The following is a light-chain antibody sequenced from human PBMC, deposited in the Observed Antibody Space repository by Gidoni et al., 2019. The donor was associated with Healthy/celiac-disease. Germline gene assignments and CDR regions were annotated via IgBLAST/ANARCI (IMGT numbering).Light chain of an antibody. CDR1: QSISSY. V-gene: IGKV1-39*01. Sequence: DIQMTQSPSSLSASVGDRVTITCRASQSISSYLNWYQQKPGKAPKLLIYAASSLQSGVPSRFSGSGSWTDFTLPISSLQPEDFATYYFQQSYSTLWTFGQGTKVEIK. CDR2: AAS. J-gene: IGKJ1*01. CDR3: QQSYSTLWT.